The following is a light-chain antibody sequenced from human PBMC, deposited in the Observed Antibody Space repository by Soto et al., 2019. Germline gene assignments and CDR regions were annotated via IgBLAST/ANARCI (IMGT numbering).Light chain of an antibody. Sequence: EMVLTQSPRTLSLTPGERATLSCRASQSVSSSYLAWYQQKPGQAPRLLIYGASSRATGIPDRFSGSGSGTDFTLTISRLEPEDFAIYYCQQYGSSITFGQGTRLEIK. CDR1: QSVSSSY. J-gene: IGKJ5*01. V-gene: IGKV3-20*01. CDR2: GAS. CDR3: QQYGSSIT.